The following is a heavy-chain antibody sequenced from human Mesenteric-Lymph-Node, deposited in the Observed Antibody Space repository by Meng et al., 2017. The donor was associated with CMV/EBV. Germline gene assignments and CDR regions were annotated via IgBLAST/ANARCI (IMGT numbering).Heavy chain of an antibody. CDR2: IIPILGIA. D-gene: IGHD6-6*01. V-gene: IGHV1-69*10. CDR1: TFSRYA. J-gene: IGHJ5*02. CDR3: ARGIAARKGAIRDNWFDP. Sequence: TFSRYAISWVRQDPGQGLEWMGGIIPILGIANYAQKFQGRVTITADKSTSTAYMELTSLRSEDTALYYCARGIAARKGAIRDNWFDPWGQGTLVTVSS.